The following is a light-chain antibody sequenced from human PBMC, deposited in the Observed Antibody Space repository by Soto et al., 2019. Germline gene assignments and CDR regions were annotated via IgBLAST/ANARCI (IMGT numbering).Light chain of an antibody. CDR1: QSVSDR. CDR2: AAS. Sequence: EIVMTQSPDTLSVSPGERATLSCRASQSVSDRVVWYQQKSGQAPSLLIYAASTRAAGVPARFSGSGSGTEFTLTISGLQSEDFAVYDCQQYADWPKAFGQGTKVDIK. V-gene: IGKV3-15*01. J-gene: IGKJ1*01. CDR3: QQYADWPKA.